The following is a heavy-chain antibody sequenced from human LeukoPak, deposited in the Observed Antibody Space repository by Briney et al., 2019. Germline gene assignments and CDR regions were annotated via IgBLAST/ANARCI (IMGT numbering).Heavy chain of an antibody. V-gene: IGHV1-2*02. CDR3: ARDRDDSSGYYFSFDY. CDR1: GYTFTGYY. CDR2: INPNSGGT. D-gene: IGHD3-22*01. J-gene: IGHJ4*02. Sequence: ASVKVSCKASGYTFTGYYMHWVRQAPGQGLEWMGWINPNSGGTNYAQKFQGRVTMTRDTSISTAYMELSRLRSGDTAVYYCARDRDDSSGYYFSFDYWGQGTLVTVSS.